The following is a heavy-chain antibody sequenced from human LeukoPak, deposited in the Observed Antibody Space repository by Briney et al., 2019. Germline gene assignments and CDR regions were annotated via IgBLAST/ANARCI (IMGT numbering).Heavy chain of an antibody. Sequence: AGGGLGLSSAASGFTVISNYMSWGRPAPGKGLEWVSVIYSGGSTYYADSVKGRFTISRDNSKNTLYLQMNSLRAEDTAVYYCARAGQQLDYWGQGALVTVSS. CDR2: IYSGGST. CDR1: GFTVISNY. D-gene: IGHD6-13*01. J-gene: IGHJ4*02. CDR3: ARAGQQLDY. V-gene: IGHV3-66*01.